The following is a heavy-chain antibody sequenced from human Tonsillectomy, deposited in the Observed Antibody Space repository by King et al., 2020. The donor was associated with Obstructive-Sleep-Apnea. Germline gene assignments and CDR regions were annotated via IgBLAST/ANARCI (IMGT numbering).Heavy chain of an antibody. Sequence: VQLQQGGAGLLKPSETLSLTCAVYGGSFSGYYWSWIRQPPRKGLEWIGEINHSGSTNYNPSLKSRVTISVDTSKNQFSLKLSSVTAADTAVYYCARLPIMITFGGVIVTYKGCDYWGQGTLVTVSS. CDR1: GGSFSGYY. D-gene: IGHD3-16*02. V-gene: IGHV4-34*01. CDR2: INHSGST. J-gene: IGHJ4*02. CDR3: ARLPIMITFGGVIVTYKGCDY.